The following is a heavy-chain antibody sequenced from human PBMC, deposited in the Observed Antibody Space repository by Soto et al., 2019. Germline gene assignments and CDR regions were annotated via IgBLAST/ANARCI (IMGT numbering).Heavy chain of an antibody. Sequence: ASVKVSCKASGYTFTGYYVHWVRQAPGQGLEWMGWINPNSGDTYLAQRFQGRVTMTRDISIATAYMELSSLRSDDTAIYYCARMATFGSLNWFDPWGQGTLVTVSS. CDR1: GYTFTGYY. J-gene: IGHJ5*02. D-gene: IGHD3-16*01. V-gene: IGHV1-2*02. CDR3: ARMATFGSLNWFDP. CDR2: INPNSGDT.